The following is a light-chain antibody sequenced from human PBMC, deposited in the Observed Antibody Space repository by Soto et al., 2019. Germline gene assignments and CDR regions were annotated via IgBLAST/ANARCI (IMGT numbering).Light chain of an antibody. Sequence: EIVLTQSPGTLSLSPGERATLSCRASQSVSNNYLAWYQQKPGQAPRLLIADASRRATGIPDRFSGSGSGTEFTLTISRLEPEDFAVYYCQPCARSPLTFGQGTKVEMK. CDR1: QSVSNNY. CDR2: DAS. CDR3: QPCARSPLT. V-gene: IGKV3-20*01. J-gene: IGKJ1*01.